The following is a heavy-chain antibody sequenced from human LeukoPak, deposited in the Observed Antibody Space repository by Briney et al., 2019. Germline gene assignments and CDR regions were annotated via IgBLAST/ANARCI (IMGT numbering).Heavy chain of an antibody. J-gene: IGHJ6*02. CDR3: ARASGSRSLYYYYGMDV. Sequence: GGSLRLSCAASGFTFSSYGMHWVRQAPGKGLEWVAVIWYDGSNKYYADSVKGRFTIPRDNSKNTLYLQMNSLRAEDTAVYYCARASGSRSLYYYYGMDVWGQGTTVTVSS. V-gene: IGHV3-33*01. CDR1: GFTFSSYG. D-gene: IGHD1-26*01. CDR2: IWYDGSNK.